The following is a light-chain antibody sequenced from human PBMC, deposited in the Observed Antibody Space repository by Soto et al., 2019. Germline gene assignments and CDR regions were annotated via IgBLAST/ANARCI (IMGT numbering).Light chain of an antibody. V-gene: IGLV1-47*02. Sequence: QLVLTQPPSASGTPGQRVTISCSGSSSNIGSNYVYWYQQLPGTAPKLLIYSNNQWPSGVPDRFSGSKSGTSASLAISGLRSEDEADYYCAAWDDSLSGYVFGTGTKLTVL. CDR1: SSNIGSNY. J-gene: IGLJ1*01. CDR2: SNN. CDR3: AAWDDSLSGYV.